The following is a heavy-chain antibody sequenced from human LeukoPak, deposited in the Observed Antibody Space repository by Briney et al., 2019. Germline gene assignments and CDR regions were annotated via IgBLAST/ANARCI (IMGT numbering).Heavy chain of an antibody. CDR1: GGPFGGYY. CDR3: ARGSYYDSSGYAPAVDY. D-gene: IGHD3-22*01. V-gene: IGHV4-34*01. J-gene: IGHJ4*02. Sequence: PSETLSLTCAVYGGPFGGYYWSWIRQPPGKGLEWIGEINHSGSTNYNPSLKSRVTISVDTTKNQFSLMLSSVTAADTAVYYCARGSYYDSSGYAPAVDYWGQGTLVTVSS. CDR2: INHSGST.